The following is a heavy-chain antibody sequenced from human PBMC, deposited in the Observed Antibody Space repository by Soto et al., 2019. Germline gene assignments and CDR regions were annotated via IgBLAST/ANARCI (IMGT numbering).Heavy chain of an antibody. V-gene: IGHV3-23*01. D-gene: IGHD2-21*02. CDR2: VNGNGGRT. Sequence: EVQLLASGGGLAQPGGSLRLSCVASGFTFSMYTMSWVRQAPGKGLEWVSSVNGNGGRTNYADSVKGRSTISRDNSQNTLSLQMNILRAEDTAIYYCAKDSDFPFLFDYWGQGAPVAVSS. CDR1: GFTFSMYT. J-gene: IGHJ4*02. CDR3: AKDSDFPFLFDY.